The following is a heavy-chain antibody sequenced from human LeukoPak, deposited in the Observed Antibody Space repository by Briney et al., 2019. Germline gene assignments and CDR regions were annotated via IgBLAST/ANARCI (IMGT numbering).Heavy chain of an antibody. Sequence: GGSLRLSCAASGFTVSSNYMSWVRQAPGKGLEWVALISYDGSSEYYADSVKGRFTISRDNSKNTLYLEMNSLRAGDTAVYYCARGRSPDYWYFDLWGRGTLVTVSS. V-gene: IGHV3-30-3*01. CDR1: GFTVSSNY. J-gene: IGHJ2*01. CDR3: ARGRSPDYWYFDL. CDR2: ISYDGSSE.